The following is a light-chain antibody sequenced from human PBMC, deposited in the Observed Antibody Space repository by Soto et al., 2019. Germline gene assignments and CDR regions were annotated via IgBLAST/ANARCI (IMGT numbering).Light chain of an antibody. CDR3: QSYDSTLSDRYV. CDR2: GNI. Sequence: QAVVTQPPSASGTPGQRVTISCSGSSSNIGSNTVNWYQQLPGTAPKLLIFGNINRPSGVPDRFSGSKSGTSASLTITGLQAEDEGDYYCQSYDSTLSDRYVFGTGTKLTVL. J-gene: IGLJ1*01. V-gene: IGLV1-40*01. CDR1: SSNIGSNT.